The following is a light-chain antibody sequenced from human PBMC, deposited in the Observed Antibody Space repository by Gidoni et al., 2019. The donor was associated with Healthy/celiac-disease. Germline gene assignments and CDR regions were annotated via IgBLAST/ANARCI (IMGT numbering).Light chain of an antibody. CDR3: AAWDDSLNGSVV. J-gene: IGLJ2*01. V-gene: IGLV1-44*01. CDR2: SNN. Sequence: QSVLPQPPSASVTPGQRVTISCSGSSSNIGSNTVNWYQQLPGTAPKLLIYSNNQRPSGVPDRFSGSKSGTSASLAISGLQSEDEADYYCAAWDDSLNGSVVFGGGTKLTVL. CDR1: SSNIGSNT.